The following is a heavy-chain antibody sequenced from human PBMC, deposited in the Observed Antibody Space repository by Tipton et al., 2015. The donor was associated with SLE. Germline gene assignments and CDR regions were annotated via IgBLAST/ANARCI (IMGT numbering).Heavy chain of an antibody. V-gene: IGHV4-39*07. CDR3: ARDTGYYYDSSGFNWFDP. J-gene: IGHJ5*02. CDR1: GGSISSSSYY. D-gene: IGHD3-22*01. Sequence: TLSLTCTVSGGSISSSSYYWGWIRQPPGKGLEWIGSLYYSGSTYYNPSLKSRVTTSVDASKNQFSLKLSSVTAADTAVYYCARDTGYYYDSSGFNWFDPWGHGTPVPVSS. CDR2: LYYSGST.